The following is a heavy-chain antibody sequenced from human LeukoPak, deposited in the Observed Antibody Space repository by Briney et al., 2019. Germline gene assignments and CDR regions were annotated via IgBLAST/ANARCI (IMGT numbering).Heavy chain of an antibody. Sequence: PGGSLGLSCAASGFTFSSYSMNWVRQAPGKGLEWISSISSSSSYIYYADSVKGRFTISRDNAKNSLYLQMNSLRAEDTAVYYCARGSSSWYKGDYYYYMDVWGKGTTVTVSS. J-gene: IGHJ6*03. CDR2: ISSSSSYI. CDR3: ARGSSSWYKGDYYYYMDV. V-gene: IGHV3-21*01. D-gene: IGHD6-13*01. CDR1: GFTFSSYS.